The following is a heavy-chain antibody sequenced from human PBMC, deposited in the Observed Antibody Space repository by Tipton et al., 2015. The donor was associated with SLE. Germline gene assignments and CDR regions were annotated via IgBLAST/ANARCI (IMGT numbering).Heavy chain of an antibody. J-gene: IGHJ6*02. CDR1: GGSISSHY. Sequence: TLSLTCTVSGGSISSHYWGWIRQPPGKGLEWIGSIYYSGSTYYNPSLKSRVTISVDTSKNQFSLKLSSVTAADTAVYYCARDPVVVPAARSYGMDVWGQGTTVTVSS. D-gene: IGHD2-2*01. V-gene: IGHV4-39*07. CDR3: ARDPVVVPAARSYGMDV. CDR2: IYYSGST.